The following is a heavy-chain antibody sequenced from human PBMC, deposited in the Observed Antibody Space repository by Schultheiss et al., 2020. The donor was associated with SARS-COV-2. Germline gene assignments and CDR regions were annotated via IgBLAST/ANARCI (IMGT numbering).Heavy chain of an antibody. Sequence: ASVKVSCKASGYTFTSYDINWVRQATGQGLEWMGWMNPNSGNTGYAQKFQGRVTMTRNTSISTAYMELSSLRTEDTAVYYCATEGAATYGGNSMRWFDPWGQGTLVTVSS. CDR3: ATEGAATYGGNSMRWFDP. V-gene: IGHV1-8*01. D-gene: IGHD4-23*01. CDR1: GYTFTSYD. J-gene: IGHJ5*02. CDR2: MNPNSGNT.